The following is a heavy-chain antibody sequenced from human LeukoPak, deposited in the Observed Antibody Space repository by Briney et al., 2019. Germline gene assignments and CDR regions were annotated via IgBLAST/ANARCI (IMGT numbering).Heavy chain of an antibody. CDR2: ISWNSGSI. V-gene: IGHV3-9*01. CDR3: AKGPPRLRYSGSYLDY. J-gene: IGHJ4*02. CDR1: GFTFDDYA. Sequence: SLRLSCAASGFTFDDYAMHWIRQAPGKGLEWVSGISWNSGSIGYADSVKGRFTISRDIAKNSLYLQMNSLRAEDTALYYCAKGPPRLRYSGSYLDYWGQGTLVTVSS. D-gene: IGHD1-26*01.